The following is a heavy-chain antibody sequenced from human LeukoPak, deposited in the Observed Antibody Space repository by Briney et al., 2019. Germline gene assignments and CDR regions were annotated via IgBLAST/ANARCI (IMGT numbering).Heavy chain of an antibody. CDR1: GFTFSSYS. V-gene: IGHV3-21*01. CDR2: ISSSSYI. J-gene: IGHJ6*03. D-gene: IGHD1-20*01. Sequence: GGSLRLSCAASGFTFSSYSMNWVRQAPGKGLEWVSSISSSSYIYYADSVKGRFTISRDNAKNSLYLQMNSLRAEDTAVYYCASHITTDYYYYYMDVWGKGTTVTVSS. CDR3: ASHITTDYYYYYMDV.